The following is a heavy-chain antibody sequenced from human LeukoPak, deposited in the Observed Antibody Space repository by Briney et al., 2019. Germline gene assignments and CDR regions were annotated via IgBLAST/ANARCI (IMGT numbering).Heavy chain of an antibody. Sequence: PGGSLRLSCAASGFTFSTYWMHWVRQAPGKGLVWVSRIKSDGSTNYADPVKGRFTISRDNAKNTLSLQMNSLRPEDTGVYYCARAPSEIGGYYPEYFRHWGQGTLVTASS. CDR2: IKSDGST. V-gene: IGHV3-74*01. CDR3: ARAPSEIGGYYPEYFRH. D-gene: IGHD3-22*01. J-gene: IGHJ1*01. CDR1: GFTFSTYW.